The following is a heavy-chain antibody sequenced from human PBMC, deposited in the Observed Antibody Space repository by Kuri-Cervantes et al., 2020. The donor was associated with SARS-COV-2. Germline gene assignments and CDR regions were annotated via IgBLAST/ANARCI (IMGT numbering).Heavy chain of an antibody. V-gene: IGHV1-2*02. J-gene: IGHJ5*01. D-gene: IGHD6-19*01. CDR2: IKPNSGGT. CDR3: ARVESNSGWDMISGPPGWFDF. Sequence: ASVKVSCKASGYGFTGYYVHWVRQAPGQGPEWMGWIKPNSGGTNYAQKFQGRATMTRDTSISTAYMELRRLRSDDTAMYYCARVESNSGWDMISGPPGWFDFWGQGTLVTVSS. CDR1: GYGFTGYY.